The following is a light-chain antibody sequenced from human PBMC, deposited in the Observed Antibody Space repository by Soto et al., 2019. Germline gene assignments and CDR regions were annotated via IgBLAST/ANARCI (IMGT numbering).Light chain of an antibody. V-gene: IGKV1-5*03. Sequence: DIQMTQSPSTLSASVGDRVTITCRASQSISSWLAWYQQKPGKAPKLLIYKASSLESGVPSRFSGSGSGTEFTLTISSLQPDDFATYCCQQYNSYFLTFGQGTKVEIK. CDR1: QSISSW. CDR3: QQYNSYFLT. CDR2: KAS. J-gene: IGKJ1*01.